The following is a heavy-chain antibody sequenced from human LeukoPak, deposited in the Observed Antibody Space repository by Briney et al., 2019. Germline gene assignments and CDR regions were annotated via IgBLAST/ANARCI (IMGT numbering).Heavy chain of an antibody. V-gene: IGHV3-66*01. J-gene: IGHJ3*02. Sequence: GGSLRLSCAASGFTVSSNCMSWVRQAPGKGLEWVSVFYSGGSTYYADSVKGRFTISRDNSKNTLYLQMNSLRAEDTAVYYCARENIGYPDAFDIWGQGTMVTVSS. D-gene: IGHD5-18*01. CDR2: FYSGGST. CDR1: GFTVSSNC. CDR3: ARENIGYPDAFDI.